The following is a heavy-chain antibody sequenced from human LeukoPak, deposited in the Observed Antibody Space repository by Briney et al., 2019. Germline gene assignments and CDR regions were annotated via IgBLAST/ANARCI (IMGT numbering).Heavy chain of an antibody. Sequence: GGSLRLSSAASGFTFSNAWMSWVRHAPGKGLEWVGRIKSKTDGGTTDYAAPVKGRFTISRDDSKNTLYLQMNSLKTEDTAVYYCTTEPMVRGATHYWGQGTLVTVSS. CDR3: TTEPMVRGATHY. J-gene: IGHJ4*02. D-gene: IGHD3-10*01. V-gene: IGHV3-15*01. CDR2: IKSKTDGGTT. CDR1: GFTFSNAW.